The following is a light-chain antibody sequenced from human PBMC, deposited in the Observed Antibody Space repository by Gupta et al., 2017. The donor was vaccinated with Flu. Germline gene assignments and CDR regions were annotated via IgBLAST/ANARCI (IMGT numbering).Light chain of an antibody. Sequence: EIVMTPSPDTLSVSPGEGATLSCRASQDIAGNLAWYQQKPGQAPRLLISGASTRANGNPARFSGSGSGTEFTLTISSLQSEDFAVYYCQQYNNWPLTFGRGTKVDIK. V-gene: IGKV3-15*01. CDR2: GAS. J-gene: IGKJ4*01. CDR3: QQYNNWPLT. CDR1: QDIAGN.